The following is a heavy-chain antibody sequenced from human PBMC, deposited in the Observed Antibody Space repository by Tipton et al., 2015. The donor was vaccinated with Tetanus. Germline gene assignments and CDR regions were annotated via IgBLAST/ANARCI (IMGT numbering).Heavy chain of an antibody. CDR2: IHLSGST. CDR3: ARGPKHWLTAGQVY. Sequence: TLSLTCAVSGGSISSSNWWSWVRQSPGKGLEWIGGIHLSGSTSYNPSLKSRVSMSVDKSKNQFSLKLNSVTAADSAIYYCARGPKHWLTAGQVYWGQGTLVTVSS. V-gene: IGHV4-4*02. J-gene: IGHJ4*02. D-gene: IGHD6-19*01. CDR1: GGSISSSNW.